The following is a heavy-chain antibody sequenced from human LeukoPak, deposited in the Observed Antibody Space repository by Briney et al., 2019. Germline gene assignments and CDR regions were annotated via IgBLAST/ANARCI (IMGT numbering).Heavy chain of an antibody. CDR1: GFTYNRFY. CDR3: VKDRSIAAPNNDFFDS. CDR2: ISSNGATT. J-gene: IGHJ4*02. V-gene: IGHV3-64D*06. Sequence: GGSLRLSCSDSGFTYNRFYLHWVRQAPGEGLEFVSHISSNGATTYYADSVKGRFTISRDNSKNTLYLQMSSLRADDTAVYYCVKDRSIAAPNNDFFDSWGQGALVTVSS. D-gene: IGHD6-6*01.